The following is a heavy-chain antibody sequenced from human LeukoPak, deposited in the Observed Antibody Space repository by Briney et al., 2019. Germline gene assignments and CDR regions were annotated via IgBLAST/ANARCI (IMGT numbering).Heavy chain of an antibody. CDR1: GFTFRDYY. CDR3: ARYYYDSSGYYYFDY. J-gene: IGHJ4*02. CDR2: IRSTGSST. Sequence: TGGSLRLSCTASGFTFRDYYVTWIRQAPGKGLEWVSYIRSTGSSTAYADSVKGRFAISRDNAKNSLYLQMNSLRTEDTAVYSCARYYYDSSGYYYFDYWGQGTLVTVSS. D-gene: IGHD3-22*01. V-gene: IGHV3-11*01.